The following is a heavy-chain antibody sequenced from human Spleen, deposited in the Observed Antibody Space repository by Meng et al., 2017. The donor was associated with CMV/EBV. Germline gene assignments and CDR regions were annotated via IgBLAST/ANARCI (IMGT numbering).Heavy chain of an antibody. CDR1: GFTFSSYS. V-gene: IGHV3-74*02. CDR2: IDNDGNRI. Sequence: EVEVVEFGGGLVQPGGSLRLSCAASGFTFSSYSMNWVRQAAGKGLVWVSRIDNDGNRISYADSVKGRFTISRDNAKNTVYLQMNSLRVEDTALYYCIRGGYYDAFDPWGQGTLVTVSS. J-gene: IGHJ5*02. CDR3: IRGGYYDAFDP. D-gene: IGHD3-22*01.